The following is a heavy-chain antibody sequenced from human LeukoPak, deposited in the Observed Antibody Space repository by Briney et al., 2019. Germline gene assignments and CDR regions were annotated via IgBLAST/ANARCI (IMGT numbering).Heavy chain of an antibody. CDR2: IYHSGIT. Sequence: TSETLSLTCTVSDYSISRGFGYYWGWIRQPPGKGLEWIGNIYHSGITFYKHFNSSLNSRVTLSIVTSKNQCYLRLTALIAADAAVYFCATLVSTRYYFDYWGQGTRVTVSS. J-gene: IGHJ4*02. V-gene: IGHV4-38-2*02. CDR3: ATLVSTRYYFDY. CDR1: DYSISRGFGYY. D-gene: IGHD5/OR15-5a*01.